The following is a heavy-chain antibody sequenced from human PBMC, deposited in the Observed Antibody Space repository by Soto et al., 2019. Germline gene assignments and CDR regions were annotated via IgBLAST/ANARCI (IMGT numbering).Heavy chain of an antibody. Sequence: PSETLSLTCTVSGGSISSYYWSWIRQPAGKGLEWIGRIYTSGSTNYNPSLKSRVTMSVDTSKNQFSLELSSLRSEDTAVYYCARAEPLELPGGAFDIWGQGTMVTVSS. CDR1: GGSISSYY. J-gene: IGHJ3*02. CDR3: ARAEPLELPGGAFDI. D-gene: IGHD1-26*01. V-gene: IGHV4-4*07. CDR2: IYTSGST.